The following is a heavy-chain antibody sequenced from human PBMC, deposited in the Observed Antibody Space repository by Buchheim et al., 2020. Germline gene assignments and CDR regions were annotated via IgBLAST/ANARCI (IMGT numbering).Heavy chain of an antibody. V-gene: IGHV3-23*01. CDR3: AKDRLANTRPYYFDY. D-gene: IGHD3-9*01. Sequence: EVHLLESGGGLVQPGGSLTLSCAASGFTFSSHAMSWVRQAPGKGLEWVSGTTSSGSGTYYADSVKGRFTISRDNSKNTLYLRMSRLRAADTALYYCAKDRLANTRPYYFDYWGQGTL. CDR1: GFTFSSHA. CDR2: TTSSGSGT. J-gene: IGHJ4*02.